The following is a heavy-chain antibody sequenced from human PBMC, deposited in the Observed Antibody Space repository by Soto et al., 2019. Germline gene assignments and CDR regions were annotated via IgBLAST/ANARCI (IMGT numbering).Heavy chain of an antibody. CDR2: IDPSDSYT. CDR1: GYSFTSYW. V-gene: IGHV5-10-1*01. CDR3: ARRRAAVVPAASDRPGYYYYGMDV. Sequence: GESLKISCKGSGYSFTSYWISWVRQMPGKGLEWMGRIDPSDSYTNYSPSFQGHVTISADKSISTAYLQWSSLKASDTAMYYCARRRAAVVPAASDRPGYYYYGMDVWGQGTTVTVSS. D-gene: IGHD2-2*01. J-gene: IGHJ6*02.